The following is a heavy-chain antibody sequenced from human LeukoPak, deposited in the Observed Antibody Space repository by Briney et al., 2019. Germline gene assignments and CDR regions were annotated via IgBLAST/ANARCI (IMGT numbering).Heavy chain of an antibody. CDR1: GFTFGDYA. D-gene: IGHD1-14*01. V-gene: IGHV3-49*05. CDR2: IRSKAYGGTT. Sequence: KTGRSLRLSCTASGFTFGDYAMSWFRQAPGKGLEWVGFIRSKAYGGTTEYAASVKGRFTISRDNTKNSVYLQMSGLRAEDTAVYYCAREVWGPEFWGQGTLVTVSS. CDR3: AREVWGPEF. J-gene: IGHJ4*02.